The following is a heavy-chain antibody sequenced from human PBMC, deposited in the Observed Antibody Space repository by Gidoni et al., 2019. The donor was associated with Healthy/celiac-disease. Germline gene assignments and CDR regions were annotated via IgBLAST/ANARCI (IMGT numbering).Heavy chain of an antibody. J-gene: IGHJ4*02. V-gene: IGHV3-30*02. CDR1: GFTFSRYG. D-gene: IGHD6-6*01. Sequence: QVQLVESGGGVVQPGGSLRLSCAASGFTFSRYGMHWVRQAPGKGLEWVAFIRYDGSNKYYADSVKGRFTISRDNSKNTLYLQMNSLRAEDTAVYYCAKDSSIAARQTTQYFDYWGQGTLVTVSS. CDR3: AKDSSIAARQTTQYFDY. CDR2: IRYDGSNK.